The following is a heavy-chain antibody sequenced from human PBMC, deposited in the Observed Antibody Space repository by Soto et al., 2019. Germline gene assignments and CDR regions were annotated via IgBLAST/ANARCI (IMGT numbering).Heavy chain of an antibody. CDR3: ARVALASYYGY. CDR1: GGSFSGYY. CDR2: INHSGST. V-gene: IGHV4-34*01. J-gene: IGHJ4*02. Sequence: SETLSLTCAVYGGSFSGYYWSWIRQPPGKGLEWIGEINHSGSTNYNPSLKSRVTISVDTSKNQFSLKLSSVTVADTAVYYCARVALASYYGYWGQGTLVTVSS.